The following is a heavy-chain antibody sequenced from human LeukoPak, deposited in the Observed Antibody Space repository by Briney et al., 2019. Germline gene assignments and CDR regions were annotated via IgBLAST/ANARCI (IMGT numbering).Heavy chain of an antibody. D-gene: IGHD1-26*01. V-gene: IGHV3-48*03. Sequence: GGSLRLSCAASGFTFSSYEMNWVRQGPGKGPEWVSYISSSGDTVFYGYSLNGRFTISRDNAKNSLYLQINNLRAEDTSVYYCARDGSFTSGSFFDSWGQGTQVTVSS. CDR3: ARDGSFTSGSFFDS. J-gene: IGHJ4*02. CDR1: GFTFSSYE. CDR2: ISSSGDTV.